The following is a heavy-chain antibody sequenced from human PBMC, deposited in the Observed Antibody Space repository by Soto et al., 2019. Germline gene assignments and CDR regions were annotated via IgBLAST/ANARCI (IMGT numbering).Heavy chain of an antibody. CDR1: GYSFTTYW. V-gene: IGHV5-51*01. Sequence: GESLKISCKGSGYSFTTYWIGWVRQMPGKGLEWMGIIYPGDSDTRYSPSFQGQVTISADKSISTAYLQWSSLKASDTAMYYCARRASTFFGAFKNYYYSSGMDVWGQGTTAT. D-gene: IGHD3-3*01. CDR3: ARRASTFFGAFKNYYYSSGMDV. J-gene: IGHJ6*02. CDR2: IYPGDSDT.